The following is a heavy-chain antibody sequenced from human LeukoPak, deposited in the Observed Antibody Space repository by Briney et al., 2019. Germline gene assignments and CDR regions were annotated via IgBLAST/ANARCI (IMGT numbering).Heavy chain of an antibody. CDR3: ARGPGAFDI. CDR2: INSDGSST. V-gene: IGHV3-74*01. Sequence: PGGSLRLSCAASGFTFRGYWMNWVRQAPGKGLVWVSRINSDGSSTSYADSVKGRFTISRDNAKNTLFLQMNSLRAEDTAVYYCARGPGAFDIWGQGTMVTVSS. D-gene: IGHD2-2*01. CDR1: GFTFRGYW. J-gene: IGHJ3*02.